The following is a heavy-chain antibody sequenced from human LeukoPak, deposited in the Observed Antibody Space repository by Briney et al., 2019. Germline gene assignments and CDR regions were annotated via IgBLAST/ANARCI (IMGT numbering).Heavy chain of an antibody. D-gene: IGHD3-16*01. CDR3: ARDMITFGGVIYY. CDR1: GYTFTSYY. J-gene: IGHJ4*02. V-gene: IGHV1-46*01. CDR2: INPSGGST. Sequence: GASVKVSCTASGYTFTSYYMHWVRQAPGQGLEWMGIINPSGGSTSYAQKFRGRVTMTRDTSTSTVYMELSSLRSEDTAVYYCARDMITFGGVIYYWGQGTLVTVSS.